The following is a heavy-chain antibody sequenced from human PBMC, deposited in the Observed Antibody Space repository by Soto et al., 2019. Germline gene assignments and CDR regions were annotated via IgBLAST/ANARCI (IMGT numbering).Heavy chain of an antibody. D-gene: IGHD5-18*01. CDR1: GFTFDDYA. V-gene: IGHV3-9*01. CDR3: VRSKGGYSYGTPFDY. CDR2: ISWSSGNI. Sequence: EVQLEESGGALVQPGRSLRLSCAASGFTFDDYAMHWVRQVLGKGLEWVSSISWSSGNIGYADSVKGRFTTSRDNAKNSLYLQMNSLRPGDTALYYCVRSKGGYSYGTPFDYWGQGTLVTVSS. J-gene: IGHJ4*02.